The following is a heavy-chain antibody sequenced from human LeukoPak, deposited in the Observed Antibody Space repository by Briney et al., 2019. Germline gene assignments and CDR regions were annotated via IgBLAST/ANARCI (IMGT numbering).Heavy chain of an antibody. CDR3: ARGSIADDY. V-gene: IGHV4-34*01. CDR2: IYHSGST. Sequence: SETLSLTCAVYGGSFSGYYWSWIRQPPGKGLEWIGYIYHSGSTYYNPSLKSRVTISVDRSKNQFSLKLSSVTAADTAVYYCARGSIADDYWGQGTLVTVSS. CDR1: GGSFSGYY. J-gene: IGHJ4*02. D-gene: IGHD6-6*01.